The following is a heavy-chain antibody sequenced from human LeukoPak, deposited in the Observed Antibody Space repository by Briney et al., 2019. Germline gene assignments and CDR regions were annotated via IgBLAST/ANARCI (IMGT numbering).Heavy chain of an antibody. CDR3: ARVGYNNYDLDF. J-gene: IGHJ4*02. V-gene: IGHV3-7*01. CDR1: GFNFSHYT. CDR2: IKPDGSHT. Sequence: SLRLSCAASGFNFSHYTMSWVRQAPGKGLERLANIKPDGSHTHYMNSVEARFTISRDNAISSLYLQMNSLRAEDTAVYYCARVGYNNYDLDFWGQGTLVTVSS. D-gene: IGHD3-3*01.